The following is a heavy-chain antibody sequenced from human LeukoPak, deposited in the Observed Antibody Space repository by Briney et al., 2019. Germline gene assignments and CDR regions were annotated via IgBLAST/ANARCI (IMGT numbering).Heavy chain of an antibody. CDR3: AGANYGDYSSGYYYGMDV. D-gene: IGHD4-17*01. CDR1: GGSISSYY. V-gene: IGHV4-59*01. J-gene: IGHJ6*02. CDR2: IYYSGST. Sequence: PSETLSLTCTVSGGSISSYYWSWIRQPPGKGLEWIGYIYYSGSTNYNPSLKSRVTISVDTSKNQFSLKLSSVTAADTAVYYCAGANYGDYSSGYYYGMDVWGQGTTVTVSS.